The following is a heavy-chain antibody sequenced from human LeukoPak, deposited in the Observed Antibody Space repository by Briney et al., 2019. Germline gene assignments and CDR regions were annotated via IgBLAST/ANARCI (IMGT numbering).Heavy chain of an antibody. V-gene: IGHV3-21*01. CDR2: ISSSSSYI. CDR1: GFTFSSYS. D-gene: IGHD1-26*01. CDR3: ARDIVGATGDAFDI. J-gene: IGHJ3*02. Sequence: GGSLRLSCAASGFTFSSYSMNWVRQAPGKGLEWVSSISSSSSYIYYADSVKGRFTISRDNAKNSLYLQMNSLRAEDTAVYYCARDIVGATGDAFDIWGQGTMVTVSS.